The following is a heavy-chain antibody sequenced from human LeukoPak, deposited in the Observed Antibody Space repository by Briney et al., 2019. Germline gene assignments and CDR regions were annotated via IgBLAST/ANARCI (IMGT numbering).Heavy chain of an antibody. D-gene: IGHD6-6*01. CDR3: ARGARGSSSYYYYYYMDV. CDR2: IYYSGST. J-gene: IGHJ6*03. Sequence: SETLSLTCTVSAGSISSSSYYWGWIRQPPGKGLEWIGSIYYSGSTYYNPSLKSRVTISVDTSKNQFYLKLSSVTAADTAVYYCARGARGSSSYYYYYYMDVWGKGTTVTVSS. V-gene: IGHV4-39*07. CDR1: AGSISSSSYY.